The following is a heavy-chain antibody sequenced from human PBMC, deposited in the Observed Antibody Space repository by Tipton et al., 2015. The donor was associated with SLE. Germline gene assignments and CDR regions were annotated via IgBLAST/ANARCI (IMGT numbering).Heavy chain of an antibody. J-gene: IGHJ3*02. CDR3: ARAGYCSGGSCYRDAFDI. CDR1: GGSISSSSYY. V-gene: IGHV4-61*05. D-gene: IGHD2-15*01. Sequence: TLSLTCTVSGGSISSSSYYWGWIRQPPGKGLEWIGYIYTSGSTNYNPSLKSRVTISVDTSKNQFSLKLSSVTAADTAVYYCARAGYCSGGSCYRDAFDIWGQGTMVTVSS. CDR2: IYTSGST.